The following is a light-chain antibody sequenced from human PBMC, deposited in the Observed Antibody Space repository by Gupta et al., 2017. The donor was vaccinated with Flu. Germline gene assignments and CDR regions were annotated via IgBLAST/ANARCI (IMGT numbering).Light chain of an antibody. Sequence: GGRVTITCRAIQSISSWLAWYQLKPGKAPKLLIYMSSSLHSGVPSRFSGSGSGTELTLSVSSLQPEDFATYFCQQYSSYPITFGQGTRLE. CDR2: MSS. J-gene: IGKJ5*01. CDR1: QSISSW. CDR3: QQYSSYPIT. V-gene: IGKV1-5*03.